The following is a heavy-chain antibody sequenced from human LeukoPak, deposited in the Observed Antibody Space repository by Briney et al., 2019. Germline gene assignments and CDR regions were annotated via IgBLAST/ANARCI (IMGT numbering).Heavy chain of an antibody. CDR2: INHSGST. CDR3: ARGRGYYDSSGYYRY. CDR1: GGSFSGYY. V-gene: IGHV4-34*01. J-gene: IGHJ4*02. D-gene: IGHD3-22*01. Sequence: SETLSLTYAVYGGSFSGYYWSWIRQPPGKGLEWIGEINHSGSTNYNPSLKSRVTISVDTSKNQFSLKLSSVTAADTAVYYCARGRGYYDSSGYYRYWGQGTLVTVSS.